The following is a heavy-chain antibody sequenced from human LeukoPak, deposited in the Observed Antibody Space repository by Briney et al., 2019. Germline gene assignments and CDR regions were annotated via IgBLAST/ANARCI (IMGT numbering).Heavy chain of an antibody. CDR1: GGSVSSGSYY. CDR3: ARGKYYFDY. J-gene: IGHJ4*02. Sequence: PSETLSLTCTVSGGSVSSGSYYWSWIRQPPGKGLEWIGYIYYSGSTDYNPSLKSRVTISVDTSKNQFSLKLNSVTAADTAVYYCARGKYYFDYWGQGTLVTVSS. V-gene: IGHV4-61*01. CDR2: IYYSGST.